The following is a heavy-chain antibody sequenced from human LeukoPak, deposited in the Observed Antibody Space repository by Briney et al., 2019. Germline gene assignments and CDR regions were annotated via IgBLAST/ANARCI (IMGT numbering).Heavy chain of an antibody. Sequence: ASVKVSCKASGYTFSGYYMHWVRQAPGQGLEWMGWINPNSGGTNYAQKFQGRVTMTRDTSISTAYMELSRLRSDDTAVYYCARVHRLLVFGRPSSNAFDIWGQGTMVTVSS. CDR2: INPNSGGT. V-gene: IGHV1-2*02. J-gene: IGHJ3*02. CDR3: ARVHRLLVFGRPSSNAFDI. D-gene: IGHD2/OR15-2a*01. CDR1: GYTFSGYY.